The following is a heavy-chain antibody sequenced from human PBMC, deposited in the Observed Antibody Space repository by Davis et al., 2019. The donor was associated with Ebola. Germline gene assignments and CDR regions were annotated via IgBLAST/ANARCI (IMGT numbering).Heavy chain of an antibody. V-gene: IGHV4-59*01. Sequence: PSETLSLTCTASGCPISSYYWSWIRQPPGKGLEWIGYIYYSGSTNYHPSLKSRVTISVDTSKNQFSLKLSSVTAADTAVYYWGREGLGELSSQGLDYWGQGTLVTVSS. CDR1: GCPISSYY. J-gene: IGHJ4*02. CDR2: IYYSGST. CDR3: GREGLGELSSQGLDY. D-gene: IGHD3-16*02.